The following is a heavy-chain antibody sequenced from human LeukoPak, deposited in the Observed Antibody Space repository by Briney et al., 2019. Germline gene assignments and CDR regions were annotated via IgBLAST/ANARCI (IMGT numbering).Heavy chain of an antibody. V-gene: IGHV3-74*01. J-gene: IGHJ4*02. CDR1: GFPFSNYW. CDR2: IYTDGTTT. CDR3: ASDGYNYFEF. D-gene: IGHD5-24*01. Sequence: SGGSLRLSCAASGFPFSNYWMHGVRQAPGKGLEWISLIYTDGTTTFYADSVKGRFTLSRDNSKNTFYLQMNGLRPEDTAVYYCASDGYNYFEFWGQGTLVIVSS.